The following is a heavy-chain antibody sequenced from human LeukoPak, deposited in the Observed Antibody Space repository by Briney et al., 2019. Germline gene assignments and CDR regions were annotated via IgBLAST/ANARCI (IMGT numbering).Heavy chain of an antibody. CDR3: ARNSYGSRGYYYFDY. J-gene: IGHJ4*02. V-gene: IGHV5-51*01. D-gene: IGHD3-22*01. CDR1: GYSFTSYW. Sequence: GESLKISCKGSGYSFTSYWIVWVRQMPGKGLEWMGIIYPGDSDTKYSPSFQGQVTISADKSISTAYLQWSSLKASDTAMYYCARNSYGSRGYYYFDYWGQGTLVTVSS. CDR2: IYPGDSDT.